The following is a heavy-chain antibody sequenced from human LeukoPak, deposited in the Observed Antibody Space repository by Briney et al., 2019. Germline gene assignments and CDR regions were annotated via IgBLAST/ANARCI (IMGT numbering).Heavy chain of an antibody. CDR2: INPNSGGT. Sequence: ASVKVSCKASGDTFTGYYMHWVRQAPGQGLEWMGWINPNSGGTNYAQKFQGRVTMTRDTSISTAYMELSRLRSDDTAVYYCARARPVITIFGVVIPFDYWGQGTLVTVSS. J-gene: IGHJ4*02. D-gene: IGHD3-3*01. V-gene: IGHV1-2*02. CDR1: GDTFTGYY. CDR3: ARARPVITIFGVVIPFDY.